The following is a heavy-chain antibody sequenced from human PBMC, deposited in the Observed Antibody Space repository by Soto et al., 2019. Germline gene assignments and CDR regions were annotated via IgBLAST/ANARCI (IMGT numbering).Heavy chain of an antibody. CDR1: GGSISSYY. Sequence: SETLSLTCTVSGGSISSYYWSWIRQPPGKGLEWIGYIYYSGSTNYNPSLKSRVTISVDTSKNQFSLKLSSVTAADTAVYYCARDRARIAARWGEYYGMDVWGQGNTVTVYS. CDR3: ARDRARIAARWGEYYGMDV. D-gene: IGHD6-6*01. V-gene: IGHV4-59*01. CDR2: IYYSGST. J-gene: IGHJ6*02.